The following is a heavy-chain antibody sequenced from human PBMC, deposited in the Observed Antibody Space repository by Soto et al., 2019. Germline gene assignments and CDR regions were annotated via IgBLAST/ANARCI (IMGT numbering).Heavy chain of an antibody. Sequence: TLSLTCTVSGASLSYGGFSRSWIRQSPGKGMEWIGYISHLENTYFHPSFKSRLTMSIDRSRNQFSLNLSSVTGADRAVYYCVRGGGYDPFDYWGQGVLVTVSS. V-gene: IGHV4-30-2*06. CDR1: GASLSYGGFS. J-gene: IGHJ4*02. CDR2: ISHLENT. D-gene: IGHD5-12*01. CDR3: VRGGGYDPFDY.